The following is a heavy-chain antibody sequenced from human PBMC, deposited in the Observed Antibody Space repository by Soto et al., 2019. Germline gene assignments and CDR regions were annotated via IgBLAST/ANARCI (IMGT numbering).Heavy chain of an antibody. Sequence: GGSLRLSCGASGFTFSSYGMHWVRQAPGKGLEWVAVISYDGSNKYYADSVKGRFTISRDNSKNTLYLQMNSLRAEDTAVYYCAKDRPIAALDYWGQGTLVTVSS. D-gene: IGHD6-6*01. V-gene: IGHV3-30*18. J-gene: IGHJ4*02. CDR2: ISYDGSNK. CDR1: GFTFSSYG. CDR3: AKDRPIAALDY.